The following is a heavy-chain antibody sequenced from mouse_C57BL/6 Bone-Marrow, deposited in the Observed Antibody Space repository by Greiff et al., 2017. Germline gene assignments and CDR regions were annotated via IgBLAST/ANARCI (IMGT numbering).Heavy chain of an antibody. CDR3: AIYGTDYFDY. Sequence: EVQLQESGGGLVKPGGSLKLSCAASGFTFSDYGMHWVRQAPEKGLEWVAYISSGSSTIYYADTVKGRFTISRDNAKNTLFLQMTSLRSEDTAMYYCAIYGTDYFDYWGQGTTLTVSS. D-gene: IGHD1-1*01. CDR2: ISSGSSTI. CDR1: GFTFSDYG. V-gene: IGHV5-17*01. J-gene: IGHJ2*01.